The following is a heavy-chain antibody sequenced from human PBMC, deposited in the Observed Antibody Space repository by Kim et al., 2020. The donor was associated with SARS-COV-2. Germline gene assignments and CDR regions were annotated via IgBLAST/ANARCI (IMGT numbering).Heavy chain of an antibody. CDR2: IIPIFGTP. CDR3: AKKEIVGPLDY. Sequence: SVKVSCKASGGTFGTYTITWVRQAPGQGLEWMGGIIPIFGTPDYAQNFQGRVTLSADESTKTVYMELNSLRAEDTAVYYCAKKEIVGPLDYWGQGTLVTVSS. D-gene: IGHD2-15*01. CDR1: GGTFGTYT. V-gene: IGHV1-69*13. J-gene: IGHJ4*02.